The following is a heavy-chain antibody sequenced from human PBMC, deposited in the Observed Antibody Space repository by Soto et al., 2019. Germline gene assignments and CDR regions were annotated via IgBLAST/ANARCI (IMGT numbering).Heavy chain of an antibody. D-gene: IGHD6-19*01. V-gene: IGHV4-39*01. CDR3: VRHAPYRSGWANRNDY. J-gene: IGHJ4*02. CDR2: VYYSGSA. CDR1: GASISSSTFY. Sequence: QLQLQESGPGLVKPSETLSLTCTVSGASISSSTFYWGWIRQPPGKGLEWIGTVYYSGSAYYNPSLKSRITIYVDTSKNQFSLKLSSVTAADTALYYCVRHAPYRSGWANRNDYWGQGTLVTVSS.